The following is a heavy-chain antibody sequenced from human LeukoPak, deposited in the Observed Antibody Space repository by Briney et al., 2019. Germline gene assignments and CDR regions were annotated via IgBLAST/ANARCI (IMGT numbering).Heavy chain of an antibody. D-gene: IGHD6-19*01. CDR1: GGSISSYY. CDR2: IYTSGST. J-gene: IGHJ4*02. Sequence: SETLSLTCTVSGGSISSYYWSWIRQPAGKGLEWIGRIYTSGSTNYNPSLKSRVTMSVDTSKNQFSLKLSSVTAADTAVYHCARDSPSSGWLVVWGQGTLVTVSS. CDR3: ARDSPSSGWLVV. V-gene: IGHV4-4*07.